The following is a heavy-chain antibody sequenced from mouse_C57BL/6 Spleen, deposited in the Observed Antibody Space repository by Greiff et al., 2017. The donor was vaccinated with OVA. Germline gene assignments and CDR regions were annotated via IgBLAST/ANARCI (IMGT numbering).Heavy chain of an antibody. CDR2: ISSGSSTI. V-gene: IGHV5-17*01. CDR3: ARTIYGNYDAMDY. J-gene: IGHJ4*01. D-gene: IGHD2-1*01. Sequence: EVKLMESGGGLVKPGGSLKLSCAASGFTFSDYGMHWVRQAPEKGLEWVAYISSGSSTIYYADTVQGRFTISRDNAKNTLFLQMTSLRSEDTAMYYCARTIYGNYDAMDYWGQGTSVTVSS. CDR1: GFTFSDYG.